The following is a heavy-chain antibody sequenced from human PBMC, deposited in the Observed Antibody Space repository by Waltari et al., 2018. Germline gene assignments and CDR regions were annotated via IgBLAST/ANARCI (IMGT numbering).Heavy chain of an antibody. Sequence: EVQLVESGGGLVQPGGSLRLSCAASGFTFSSYWMSWVRQAPGKGLEWVANIKQDGSEKYYVDSVKGRFTIARDNAKISLYLQMNSLIAEDTAVYYCARDRIRSSWYETKGYFDYWGQGTLVTVSS. CDR1: GFTFSSYW. J-gene: IGHJ4*02. CDR2: IKQDGSEK. V-gene: IGHV3-7*01. CDR3: ARDRIRSSWYETKGYFDY. D-gene: IGHD6-13*01.